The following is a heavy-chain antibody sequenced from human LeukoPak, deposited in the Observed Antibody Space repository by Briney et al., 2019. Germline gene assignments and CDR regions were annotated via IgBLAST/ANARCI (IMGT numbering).Heavy chain of an antibody. Sequence: GASVKVSCKASGYTFTGYYMHWVRQAPGQGLEWMGWIRPYSGGTNYAQKFLGRVTMTRDTSINTTYMELSSLRSDDTAVYYCARLSTVTTSFDYWGQGTLVTVSS. CDR1: GYTFTGYY. CDR3: ARLSTVTTSFDY. CDR2: IRPYSGGT. D-gene: IGHD4-17*01. V-gene: IGHV1-2*02. J-gene: IGHJ4*02.